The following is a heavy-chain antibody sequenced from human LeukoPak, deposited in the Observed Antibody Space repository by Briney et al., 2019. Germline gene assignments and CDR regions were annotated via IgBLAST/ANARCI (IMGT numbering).Heavy chain of an antibody. CDR1: GFTFNNYW. Sequence: GGSLRLSCAASGFTFNNYWMSWVRQAPGKGLEWAANIKQDGSVKNYVDYMEGRFTISRDNAKNSLYLQMNGLRAEDTAVYYCVRTSRSSSTDSWGQGTLVTVSS. V-gene: IGHV3-7*01. CDR3: VRTSRSSSTDS. CDR2: IKQDGSVK. J-gene: IGHJ5*01. D-gene: IGHD6-6*01.